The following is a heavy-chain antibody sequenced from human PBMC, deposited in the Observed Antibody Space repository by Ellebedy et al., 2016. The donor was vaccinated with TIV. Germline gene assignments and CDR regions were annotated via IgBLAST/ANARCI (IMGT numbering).Heavy chain of an antibody. CDR3: AGSSLRTETLIDY. CDR2: ISSSSSYI. Sequence: PGGSLRLSCAASGFTVSSNYMSWVRQAPGKGLEWVSSISSSSSYIYYADSVKGRFTISRDNAKNSLYLQMNSLRAEDTAVYYCAGSSLRTETLIDYWGQGTLVTVSS. D-gene: IGHD1-14*01. CDR1: GFTVSSNY. V-gene: IGHV3-21*01. J-gene: IGHJ4*02.